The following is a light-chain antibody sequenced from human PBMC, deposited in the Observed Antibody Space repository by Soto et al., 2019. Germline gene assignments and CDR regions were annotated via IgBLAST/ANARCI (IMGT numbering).Light chain of an antibody. CDR2: DAY. Sequence: DIQVTQSPSTLSASVGDRVTITCRASQTISPFLAWHQQKPGKAPKRLIYDAYSLESGVPSRVSGSGSGTEFTLTISNLQPDEFANYYCQQYNSLWTFGQGTEVEIK. CDR3: QQYNSLWT. V-gene: IGKV1-5*01. CDR1: QTISPF. J-gene: IGKJ1*01.